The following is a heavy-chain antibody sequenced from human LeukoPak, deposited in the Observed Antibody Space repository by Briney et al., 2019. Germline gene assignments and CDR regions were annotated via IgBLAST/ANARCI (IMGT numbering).Heavy chain of an antibody. CDR3: AKVPDYYYYYYMDV. V-gene: IGHV3-23*01. D-gene: IGHD1-1*01. CDR2: ISGSGGST. J-gene: IGHJ6*03. CDR1: GFTFSSYA. Sequence: PGGSLRLSCAASGFTFSSYAMSWVRQAPGKGLEWVSAISGSGGSTYYADSVKGRFTISRDNSKNTLYLQMNSLRAEDTAVYYCAKVPDYYYYYYMDVWGKGTTVTVSS.